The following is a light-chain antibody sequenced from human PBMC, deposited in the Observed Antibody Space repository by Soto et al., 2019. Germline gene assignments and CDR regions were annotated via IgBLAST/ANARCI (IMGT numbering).Light chain of an antibody. CDR3: QQYSDWPPWT. CDR2: GAS. Sequence: EIVMTQSPATLSVSPGERATLSCRASQRVSSNLAWYQQKPGQAHRLLIYGASTRATGIPARFSGSGSGTEFTLLISSMLSEDFAVYYCQQYSDWPPWTFGQGTKVEIK. CDR1: QRVSSN. V-gene: IGKV3-15*01. J-gene: IGKJ1*01.